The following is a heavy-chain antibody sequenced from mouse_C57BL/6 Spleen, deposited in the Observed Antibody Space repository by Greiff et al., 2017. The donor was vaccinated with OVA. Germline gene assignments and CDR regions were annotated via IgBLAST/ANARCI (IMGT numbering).Heavy chain of an antibody. V-gene: IGHV1-4*01. CDR3: ARGGLYYGSRLYYAMDY. Sequence: QVQLQQSGAELARPGASVKMSCKASGYTFTSYTMHWVKQRPGQGLEWIGYINPSSGYTKYNQKFKDKATLTADKSSSTAYMQLSSLTSEDSAVYYCARGGLYYGSRLYYAMDYWGQGTSVTVSS. D-gene: IGHD1-1*01. CDR2: INPSSGYT. J-gene: IGHJ4*01. CDR1: GYTFTSYT.